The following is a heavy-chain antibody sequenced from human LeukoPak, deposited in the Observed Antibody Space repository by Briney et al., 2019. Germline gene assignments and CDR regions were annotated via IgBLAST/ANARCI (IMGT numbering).Heavy chain of an antibody. D-gene: IGHD3-3*01. CDR3: ARVWRVGYLEDY. Sequence: GASVKVSCKASGGTFSSYAISWVRQAPGQGLEWMGRIIPILGIANYAQKFQGRVTITADKSTSTAYMELSSLRSEDTAVYYCARVWRVGYLEDYWGQGTLVTVSS. J-gene: IGHJ4*02. CDR1: GGTFSSYA. V-gene: IGHV1-69*04. CDR2: IIPILGIA.